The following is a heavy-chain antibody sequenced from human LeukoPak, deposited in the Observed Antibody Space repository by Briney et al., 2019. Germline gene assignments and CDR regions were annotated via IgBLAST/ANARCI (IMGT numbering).Heavy chain of an antibody. J-gene: IGHJ4*01. Sequence: SETLSLTCTVSGGSISSSSFYWGRIPQPPGKGLEWIAIISYSGSTYYNPSLKSRVTISVDTSNTQFSLKLSSVTAAATAVYYCARLNRGINAAHFDYWXXXXLVTVSS. CDR3: ARLNRGINAAHFDY. CDR1: GGSISSSSFY. CDR2: ISYSGST. D-gene: IGHD6-25*01. V-gene: IGHV4-39*01.